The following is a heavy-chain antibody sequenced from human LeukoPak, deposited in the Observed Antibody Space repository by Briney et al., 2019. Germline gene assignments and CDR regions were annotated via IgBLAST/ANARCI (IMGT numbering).Heavy chain of an antibody. Sequence: GSLRLSCAASGFTFSNYAMSWVRQPPGKGLEWIGSIYYSGSTYYNPSLKSRVTISVDTSKNQFSLKLSSVTAADTAVYYCARQDRSITIFGVVREDWGQGTLVTVSS. D-gene: IGHD3-3*01. J-gene: IGHJ4*02. CDR1: GFTFSNYA. CDR2: IYYSGST. V-gene: IGHV4-39*01. CDR3: ARQDRSITIFGVVRED.